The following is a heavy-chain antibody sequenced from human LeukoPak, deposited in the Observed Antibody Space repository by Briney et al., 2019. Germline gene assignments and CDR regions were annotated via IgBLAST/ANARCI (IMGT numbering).Heavy chain of an antibody. CDR1: GFTFSNYD. J-gene: IGHJ4*02. D-gene: IGHD6-19*01. CDR3: AREDSSGWNY. CDR2: ISSSGSTI. Sequence: PGGSLRLSCAASGFTFSNYDMHWVRQAPGKGLEWVSYISSSGSTIYYADSVKGRFTISRDNAKNSLYLQMNSLRAEDTAVYYCAREDSSGWNYWGQGTLVTVSS. V-gene: IGHV3-48*03.